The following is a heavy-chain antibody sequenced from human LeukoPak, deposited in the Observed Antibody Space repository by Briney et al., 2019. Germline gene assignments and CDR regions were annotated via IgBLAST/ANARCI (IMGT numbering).Heavy chain of an antibody. CDR3: AKALGYRYGPNDAFDI. CDR2: ISGSGGTA. J-gene: IGHJ3*02. V-gene: IGHV3-23*01. Sequence: PGGSLRLSCAASGFTFSSYAMNWVRQAPGKGLEWISDISGSGGTAYYADSVTGRFTISRDNSKNTLYLQMNSLRAEDTAVYYCAKALGYRYGPNDAFDIWGQGTMVTVSS. D-gene: IGHD5-18*01. CDR1: GFTFSSYA.